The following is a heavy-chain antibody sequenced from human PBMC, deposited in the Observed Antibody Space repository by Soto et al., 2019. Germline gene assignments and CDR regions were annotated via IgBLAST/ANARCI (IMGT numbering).Heavy chain of an antibody. V-gene: IGHV4-39*01. Sequence: SETLSLTCTVSGGSISSSSYYWGWIRQPPGKGLEWIGIIYYSGSTYYNTSLKSRVTISVDTSKNQFSLKLSSVTAADTAVYYFARLGYYYDSSVGHAFDIWGQGTMVTVSS. CDR2: IYYSGST. J-gene: IGHJ3*02. D-gene: IGHD3-22*01. CDR3: ARLGYYYDSSVGHAFDI. CDR1: GGSISSSSYY.